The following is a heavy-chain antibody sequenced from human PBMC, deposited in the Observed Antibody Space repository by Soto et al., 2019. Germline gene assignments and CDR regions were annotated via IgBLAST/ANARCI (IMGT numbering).Heavy chain of an antibody. D-gene: IGHD6-13*01. CDR2: ISYDGSHK. J-gene: IGHJ6*02. CDR1: GFSFSSYG. Sequence: GGSLRLSCGASGFSFSSYGMHWVRQAPGKGLEWVAVISYDGSHKYYADSVKGRFTISRDNSKNTLYVQMNSLRAEDTAMYYCAKDHSNSGDYYYGMDVWGQGTAVTVSS. CDR3: AKDHSNSGDYYYGMDV. V-gene: IGHV3-30*18.